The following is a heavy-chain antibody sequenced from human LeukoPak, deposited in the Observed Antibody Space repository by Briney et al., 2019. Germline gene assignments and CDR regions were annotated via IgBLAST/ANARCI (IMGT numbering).Heavy chain of an antibody. J-gene: IGHJ4*02. Sequence: PSETLSLTCTVSGGSISSGSYYWSWIRQPAGKGLEWIGSISTSGSTNYNPSLKSRVTISVDTSKNQFSLKLSSVTAADTAVYYCARGGGSYFDYWGQGTLVTVSS. CDR3: ARGGGSYFDY. CDR2: ISTSGST. CDR1: GGSISSGSYY. D-gene: IGHD1-26*01. V-gene: IGHV4-61*02.